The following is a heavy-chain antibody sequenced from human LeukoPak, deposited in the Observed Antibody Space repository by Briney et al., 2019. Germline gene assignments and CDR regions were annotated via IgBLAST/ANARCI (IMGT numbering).Heavy chain of an antibody. CDR1: GFTFSTYE. CDR2: IGNSGNTI. D-gene: IGHD6-19*01. J-gene: IGHJ4*02. Sequence: PGGSLRLSCAASGFTFSTYEMNWVRRAPGKGLEWVAYIGNSGNTIYYADSVKGRFTISRDNAKNSLYLQMNSLRAEETAVYYCARADLAVVPVFDYWGQGTLVTVSS. CDR3: ARADLAVVPVFDY. V-gene: IGHV3-48*03.